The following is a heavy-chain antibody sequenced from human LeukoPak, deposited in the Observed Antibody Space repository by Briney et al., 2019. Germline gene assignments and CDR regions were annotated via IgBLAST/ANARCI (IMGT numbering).Heavy chain of an antibody. V-gene: IGHV3-7*04. J-gene: IGHJ4*02. CDR2: IKQDGSEK. CDR1: EFTLVAFW. Sequence: GGSLRLSCAASEFTLVAFWMSWFRKAPGKGLEWVANIKQDGSEKHYVDSVKGRFTISRDNAKNSLYLQMNSLRAEDTAVYYCAGGSSSLWGQGTLVTVSS. D-gene: IGHD6-13*01. CDR3: AGGSSSL.